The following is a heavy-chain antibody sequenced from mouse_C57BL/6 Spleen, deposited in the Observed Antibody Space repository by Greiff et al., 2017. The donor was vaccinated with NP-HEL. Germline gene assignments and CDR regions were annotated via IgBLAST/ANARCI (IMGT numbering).Heavy chain of an antibody. V-gene: IGHV1-19*01. D-gene: IGHD3-2*02. CDR3: AGASTAQATFDY. Sequence: VHVKQSGPVLVKPGASVKMSCKASGYTFTDYYMNWVKQSHGKSLEWIGVINPYNGGTSYNQKFKGKATLTVDKSSSTAYMELNSLTSEDSAVYYCAGASTAQATFDYWGQGTTLTVSS. J-gene: IGHJ2*01. CDR1: GYTFTDYY. CDR2: INPYNGGT.